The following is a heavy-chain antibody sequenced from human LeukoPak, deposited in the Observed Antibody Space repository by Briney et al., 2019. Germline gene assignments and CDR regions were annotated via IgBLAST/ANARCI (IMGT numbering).Heavy chain of an antibody. V-gene: IGHV3-23*01. CDR2: TSGSGGST. CDR3: AKDYCSGGSCYSSNY. J-gene: IGHJ4*02. D-gene: IGHD2-15*01. CDR1: GFTFSSYA. Sequence: GGSLRLSCAASGFTFSSYAISWVRQAPGKGLEWVSATSGSGGSTNYADSVKGRFTISRDNSKNTLYLQMNSLRAEDTAVYYCAKDYCSGGSCYSSNYWGQGTLVTVSS.